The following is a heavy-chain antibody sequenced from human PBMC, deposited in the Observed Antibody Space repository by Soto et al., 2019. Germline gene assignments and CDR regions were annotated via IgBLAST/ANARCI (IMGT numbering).Heavy chain of an antibody. CDR2: IDPTDSYT. CDR1: GYSFTSYW. V-gene: IGHV5-10-1*01. CDR3: ARHIAYSSAWYDY. J-gene: IGHJ4*02. Sequence: GESLKISCKGSGYSFTSYWISWVRQMPGKGLEWMGRIDPTDSYTNYSPSFQGHVTISVDKSISTAYLQWSSLKASDTAMYYCARHIAYSSAWYDYWGQGTLVTSPQ. D-gene: IGHD6-19*01.